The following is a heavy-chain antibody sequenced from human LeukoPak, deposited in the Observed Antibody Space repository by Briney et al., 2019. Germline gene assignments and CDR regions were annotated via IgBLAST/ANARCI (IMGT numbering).Heavy chain of an antibody. V-gene: IGHV3-9*01. CDR2: ISWNGDSI. D-gene: IGHD2-2*01. Sequence: PGGSLRLSCAASGFTFSSYAMNWVRQAPGKGLEWVSGISWNGDSISYADSMKGRFTMSRDNAKNSLYLQMNSLRAEDTALYYCAKASGGTADPFDYWGQGTLVTVSS. CDR3: AKASGGTADPFDY. CDR1: GFTFSSYA. J-gene: IGHJ4*02.